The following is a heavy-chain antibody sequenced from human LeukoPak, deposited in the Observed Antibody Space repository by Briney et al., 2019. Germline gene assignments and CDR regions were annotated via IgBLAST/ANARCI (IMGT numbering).Heavy chain of an antibody. Sequence: GGSLRLSCAASGLRFSDYYVSWIRQAPGKGLQWVSYISSGGDIMHYADSVKGRFTSSRDNSKNTLYLQMNSLRAEGTAIYYCAKNGDRGAYCTGGTCYPYFYYYMDVWGKGTTVTI. CDR3: AKNGDRGAYCTGGTCYPYFYYYMDV. CDR2: ISSGGDIM. V-gene: IGHV3-11*01. D-gene: IGHD2-15*01. J-gene: IGHJ6*03. CDR1: GLRFSDYY.